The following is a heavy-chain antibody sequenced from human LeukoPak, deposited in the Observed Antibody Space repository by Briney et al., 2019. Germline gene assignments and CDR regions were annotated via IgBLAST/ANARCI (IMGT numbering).Heavy chain of an antibody. CDR2: ISYDGSNK. V-gene: IGHV3-30*18. CDR1: GFTFSSYG. CDR3: AKDFREFDPLAVAGD. J-gene: IGHJ4*02. D-gene: IGHD6-19*01. Sequence: GGSLRLSCAASGFTFSSYGMHWVRQAPGKGLEWVAVISYDGSNKYYADSVKGRFTISRDNSKNTLYLQMNSLRAEDTAVYYCAKDFREFDPLAVAGDWGQGTLVTVSS.